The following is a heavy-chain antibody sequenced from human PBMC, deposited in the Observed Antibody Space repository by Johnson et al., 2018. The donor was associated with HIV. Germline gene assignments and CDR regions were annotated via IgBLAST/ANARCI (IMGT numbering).Heavy chain of an antibody. CDR2: ISSSGSII. CDR1: GFTFSGYY. D-gene: IGHD1-14*01. J-gene: IGHJ3*02. Sequence: QVQLVESGGGLVKPGGSLRLSCATSGFTFSGYYMSWIRQAPGKGLECVSYISSSGSIIHYADSVKGRFTISRDNAKNSLYLQIHSLRVEDTAVYYCARDPERIAYHGAFYIWGQGTMVTVSS. V-gene: IGHV3-11*04. CDR3: ARDPERIAYHGAFYI.